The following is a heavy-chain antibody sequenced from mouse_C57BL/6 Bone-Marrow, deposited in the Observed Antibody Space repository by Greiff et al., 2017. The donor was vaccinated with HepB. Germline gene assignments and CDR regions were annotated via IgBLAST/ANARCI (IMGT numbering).Heavy chain of an antibody. CDR3: ARFNLYAMDY. V-gene: IGHV1-64*01. J-gene: IGHJ4*01. CDR2: IHPNSGST. CDR1: GYTFTSYW. Sequence: VQLQQSGPELVKPGASVKLSCKASGYTFTSYWMHWVKQRPGQGLEWIGMIHPNSGSTNYNEKFKSKATLTVDKSSSTAYMQLSSLTSEDSAVYYCARFNLYAMDYWGQGTSVTVSS.